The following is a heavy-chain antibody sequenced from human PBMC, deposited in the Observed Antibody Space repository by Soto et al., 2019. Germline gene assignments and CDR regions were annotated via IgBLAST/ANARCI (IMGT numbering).Heavy chain of an antibody. V-gene: IGHV4-4*07. J-gene: IGHJ3*02. D-gene: IGHD6-6*01. CDR3: ARGPSTSSIGTFDI. CDR1: GGSISSFY. CDR2: IYRNGHT. Sequence: SSETLSLTCSVSGGSISSFYWNWIRQPAGKGLEWIGRIYRNGHTDYNPSPNSRVTMAVDTSKHQFSLQLSSVTAADTATYYCARGPSTSSIGTFDIWGQGTMVTVSS.